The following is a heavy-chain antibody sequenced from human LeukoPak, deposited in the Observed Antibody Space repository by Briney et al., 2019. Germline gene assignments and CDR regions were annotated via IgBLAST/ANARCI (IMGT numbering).Heavy chain of an antibody. CDR1: GGSFSGYY. J-gene: IGHJ4*02. Sequence: PSETLSLTCAVYGGSFSGYYWSWIRQPPGKGLEWIGEINHSGSTNYNPSLKSRVTISIDTSKNQFSLKLSSVTAADTAVYYCARGLSPRINMVRGVRPPFRGVFDYWGQGTLVTVSS. V-gene: IGHV4-34*01. D-gene: IGHD3-10*01. CDR3: ARGLSPRINMVRGVRPPFRGVFDY. CDR2: INHSGST.